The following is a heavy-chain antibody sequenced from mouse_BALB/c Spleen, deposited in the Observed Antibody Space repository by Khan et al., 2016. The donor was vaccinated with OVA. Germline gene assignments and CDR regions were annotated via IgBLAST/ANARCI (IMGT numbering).Heavy chain of an antibody. Sequence: QVQLKQSGPELVRPGVSVKISCKGSGYTFTDYSMHWVKQSHAKSPEWIGVISTDSVNTNYNQKFKGKATLTVDKSSSTAYMELARMTSEDSAIYYCAIRDYFDYWGQGTTLTVSS. CDR1: GYTFTDYS. J-gene: IGHJ2*01. V-gene: IGHV1S137*01. CDR3: AIRDYFDY. CDR2: ISTDSVNT.